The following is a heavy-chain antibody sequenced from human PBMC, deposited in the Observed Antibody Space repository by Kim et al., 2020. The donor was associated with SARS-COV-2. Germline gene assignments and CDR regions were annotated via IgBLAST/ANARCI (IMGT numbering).Heavy chain of an antibody. J-gene: IGHJ4*02. D-gene: IGHD3-10*01. V-gene: IGHV4-31*03. CDR2: IYYSGST. Sequence: SETLSLTCTVSGGSISSGGYYWSWIRQHPGKGLEWIGYIYYSGSTYYNPSLKSRVTISVDTSKNQFSLKLSSVTAADTAVYYCARSTGVLLWFGLPGYWGQGTLVTVSS. CDR1: GGSISSGGYY. CDR3: ARSTGVLLWFGLPGY.